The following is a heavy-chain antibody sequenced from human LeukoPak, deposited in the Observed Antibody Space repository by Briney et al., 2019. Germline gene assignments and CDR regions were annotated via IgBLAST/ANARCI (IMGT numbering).Heavy chain of an antibody. Sequence: PGGSLRLSCAASGFTFSSYGMHWVRQAPGKGLEWVAVISYDGSNKYYADSVKGRFTISRDNFKNTLYLQMSSLRAEDTAVYYCARVSDGYNIDWGQGTLVTVSS. D-gene: IGHD5-24*01. J-gene: IGHJ4*02. CDR2: ISYDGSNK. CDR1: GFTFSSYG. CDR3: ARVSDGYNID. V-gene: IGHV3-30*03.